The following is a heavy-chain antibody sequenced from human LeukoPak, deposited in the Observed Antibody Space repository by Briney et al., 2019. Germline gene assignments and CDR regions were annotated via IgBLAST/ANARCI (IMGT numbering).Heavy chain of an antibody. D-gene: IGHD3-16*01. J-gene: IGHJ6*03. Sequence: PGGSLRLSCAASGFTFDDYGMSWVRQAPGRGLEWLSGLNWNGDSTSYADSVKGRFTISRDNAKSSLYLQMNSLRAEDTALYHCARGGGIQGYYYYMDVWGKGTTVIVSS. CDR3: ARGGGIQGYYYYMDV. CDR1: GFTFDDYG. CDR2: LNWNGDST. V-gene: IGHV3-20*01.